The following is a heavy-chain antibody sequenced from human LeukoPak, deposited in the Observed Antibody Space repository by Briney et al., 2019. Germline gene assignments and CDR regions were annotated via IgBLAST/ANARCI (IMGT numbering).Heavy chain of an antibody. CDR1: GFTFSSYS. V-gene: IGHV3-21*01. D-gene: IGHD6-13*01. Sequence: PGGSLRLSCAASGFTFSSYSMNWVRQAPGKGLEWVSSISSSSSYIYYADSVKGRFTISRDNAKNSLYLQMNSLRAEDTAVYYCARFYGIAAAGGGPVDAFDIWGQGTMVTVSS. J-gene: IGHJ3*02. CDR3: ARFYGIAAAGGGPVDAFDI. CDR2: ISSSSSYI.